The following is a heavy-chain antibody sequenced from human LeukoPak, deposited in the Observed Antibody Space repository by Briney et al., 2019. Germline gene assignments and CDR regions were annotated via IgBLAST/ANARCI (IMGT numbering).Heavy chain of an antibody. CDR1: GFNFGDYG. V-gene: IGHV3-49*04. CDR2: IRSKAYGGTP. J-gene: IGHJ4*02. Sequence: GSLRLSCITSGFNFGDYGMSWVRQAPGEGLEWVSFIRSKAYGGTPEYAASVKGRFTISRDDSKSIAYLQMDSLKTEDTALYYCARRGTWSGSIALDYWGQGALVTVSS. D-gene: IGHD3-10*01. CDR3: ARRGTWSGSIALDY.